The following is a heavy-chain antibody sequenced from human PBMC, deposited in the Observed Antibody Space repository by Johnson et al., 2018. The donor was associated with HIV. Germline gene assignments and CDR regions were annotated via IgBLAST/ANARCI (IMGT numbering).Heavy chain of an antibody. CDR2: ISSNGGST. D-gene: IGHD1-26*01. CDR1: GFTFSSYA. CDR3: ARGGGLLDAFDI. Sequence: VQLVESGGGLVQPGGSLRLSCAASGFTFSSYAMHWVRQAPGKGLEYVSAISSNGGSTYYAHSVKGRFTISRDNSKNTLYLQMCSRRAEEVAVYYCARGGGLLDAFDIWGQGTMVTVSS. J-gene: IGHJ3*02. V-gene: IGHV3-64*01.